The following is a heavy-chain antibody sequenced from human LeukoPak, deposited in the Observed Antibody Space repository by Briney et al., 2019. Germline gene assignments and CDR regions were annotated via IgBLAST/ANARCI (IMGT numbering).Heavy chain of an antibody. J-gene: IGHJ6*02. V-gene: IGHV3-48*02. CDR3: AREDYGDYDWYGMDV. D-gene: IGHD4-17*01. Sequence: GGSLRLSCAASGFTFSRYWMTWVRQAPGKGLEWVSYISSSSSTSYYADSVKGRCTISRDNAKNSLYLQLNSLRDEDTAVYYCAREDYGDYDWYGMDVWGQGTTVTVSS. CDR1: GFTFSRYW. CDR2: ISSSSSTS.